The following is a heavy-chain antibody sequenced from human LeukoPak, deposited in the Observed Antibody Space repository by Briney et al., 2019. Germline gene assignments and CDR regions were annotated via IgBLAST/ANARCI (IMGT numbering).Heavy chain of an antibody. D-gene: IGHD3-3*01. V-gene: IGHV4-59*01. CDR1: GGSISSYY. CDR2: IYYSGST. J-gene: IGHJ3*02. CDR3: ARDYDFWSGYYAFDI. Sequence: SETLSLTCTVSGGSISSYYWSWIRQPPGKGLEWIGYIYYSGSTNYNPSLKSRVTISVDTSKNQLSLKLSSVTAADTAVYYCARDYDFWSGYYAFDIWGQGTMVTVSS.